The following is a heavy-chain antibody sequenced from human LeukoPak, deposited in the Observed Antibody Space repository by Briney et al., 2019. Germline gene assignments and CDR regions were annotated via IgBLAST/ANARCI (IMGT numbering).Heavy chain of an antibody. CDR2: MSGGSRYI. CDR3: ARDRPTGASRLFVVQ. CDR1: GFTFSSYS. V-gene: IGHV3-21*01. D-gene: IGHD3-3*01. J-gene: IGHJ4*02. Sequence: KTGGSLRLSCAASGFTFSSYSMTWVRQAPGKGLEWVSSMSGGSRYIYYADSVRGRFTISRDNAKNSLYLLMNSLRAEDTAVYYCARDRPTGASRLFVVQWGQGTLVTVSS.